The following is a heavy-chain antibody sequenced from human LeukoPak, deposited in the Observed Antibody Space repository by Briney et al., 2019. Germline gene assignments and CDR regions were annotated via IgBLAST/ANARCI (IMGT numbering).Heavy chain of an antibody. CDR2: MKQDGSEQ. CDR3: ARDRHYDFWSGYYTPFNS. Sequence: GGSLRLSCTASGFTLSNYWMSWVRQVPGKGLEWVANMKQDGSEQYYVDSMKGRFTISRDNAKNSLYLQINSLRAEDTAVYYCARDRHYDFWSGYYTPFNSWGQGTLVTVSS. V-gene: IGHV3-7*03. J-gene: IGHJ4*02. D-gene: IGHD3-3*01. CDR1: GFTLSNYW.